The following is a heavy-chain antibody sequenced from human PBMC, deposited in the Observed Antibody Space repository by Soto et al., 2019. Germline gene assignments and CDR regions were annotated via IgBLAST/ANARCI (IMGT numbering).Heavy chain of an antibody. CDR1: GGSISSSNYY. D-gene: IGHD4-17*01. V-gene: IGHV4-39*07. CDR3: ASWTPVTTDRFVAFDI. Sequence: SENLSLSSAVSGGSISSSNYYWGWIRQPPGKGLEWIGSIYYSGSTYYNPSLKSRVTISVDTSKNQFSLKLSSVTAADTAVYYCASWTPVTTDRFVAFDIWGQGTMVT. CDR2: IYYSGST. J-gene: IGHJ3*02.